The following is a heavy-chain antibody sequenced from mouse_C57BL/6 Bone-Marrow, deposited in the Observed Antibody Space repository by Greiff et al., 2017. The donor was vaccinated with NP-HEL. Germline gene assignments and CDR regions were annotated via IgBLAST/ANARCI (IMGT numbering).Heavy chain of an antibody. CDR1: GYTFTDYE. J-gene: IGHJ3*01. CDR2: IDPETGGT. CDR3: TRPTMVTGAY. Sequence: QVQLQQSGAELVRPGASVTLSCKASGYTFTDYEMHWVKQTPVHGLEWIGAIDPETGGTAYNQKFKGKAILTADKSSSTAYMELRSLTSEDSAVYYCTRPTMVTGAYWGQGTLVTVSA. V-gene: IGHV1-15*01. D-gene: IGHD2-9*01.